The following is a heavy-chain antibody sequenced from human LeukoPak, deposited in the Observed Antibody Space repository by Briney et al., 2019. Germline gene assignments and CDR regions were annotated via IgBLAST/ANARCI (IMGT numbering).Heavy chain of an antibody. CDR2: ISGSAGGT. D-gene: IGHD3-22*01. J-gene: IGHJ4*02. V-gene: IGHV3-23*01. CDR3: AKRGVVIRVILVGFHKEANYFDS. Sequence: GGSLRLSCAASGFTFSSYAMSWVRQAPGKGLEWVAGISGSAGGTNYADSVKGRFTISRDNPKNTLFLQMNSLRAEDTAVYFCAKRGVVIRVILVGFHKEANYFDSWGQGALVTVSS. CDR1: GFTFSSYA.